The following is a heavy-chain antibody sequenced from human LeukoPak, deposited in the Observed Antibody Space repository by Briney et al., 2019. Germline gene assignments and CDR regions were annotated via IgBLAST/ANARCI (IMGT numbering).Heavy chain of an antibody. CDR2: IYHSGST. Sequence: SETLSLTCAVSGGSISSSNWWSWVRQPPGKGLEWIGEIYHSGSTNYNPSLKSRVTISVDKSKNQFSLKLSSVTAADTAVYYCAGYCSSTSCYQRDYWGQGTLVTVSS. CDR3: AGYCSSTSCYQRDY. CDR1: GGSISSSNW. J-gene: IGHJ4*02. D-gene: IGHD2-2*01. V-gene: IGHV4-4*02.